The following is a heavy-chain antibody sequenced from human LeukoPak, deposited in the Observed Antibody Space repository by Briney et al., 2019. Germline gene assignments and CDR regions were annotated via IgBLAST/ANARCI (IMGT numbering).Heavy chain of an antibody. D-gene: IGHD3-10*02. CDR2: ISSGGRTI. CDR3: ARGTMFPYYFDY. V-gene: IGHV3-11*04. J-gene: IGHJ4*02. Sequence: GGSLRLSCAASGFTFTDSFMTWIRQAPGKGLEWVSSISSGGRTIYYADFVKGRFTISRDNARNSLYLQMNSLRAEDTAVYYCARGTMFPYYFDYWGQGTLVTVSS. CDR1: GFTFTDSF.